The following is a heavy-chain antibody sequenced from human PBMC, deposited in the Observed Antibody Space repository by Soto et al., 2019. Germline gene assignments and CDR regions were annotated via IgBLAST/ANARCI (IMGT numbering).Heavy chain of an antibody. CDR3: ASLYRMGFGGVDWFDP. V-gene: IGHV3-11*01. J-gene: IGHJ5*02. CDR2: ISSSGSTI. D-gene: IGHD3-10*01. CDR1: GFTFSDYY. Sequence: QVQLVESGGGLVKPGGSLRLSCAASGFTFSDYYMSRIRQAPAKGLEWVSYISSSGSTIYYADSVKGRFTISRDNAKNSLYLQMNSLRAEDTAVYYCASLYRMGFGGVDWFDPWGQGTLVTVSS.